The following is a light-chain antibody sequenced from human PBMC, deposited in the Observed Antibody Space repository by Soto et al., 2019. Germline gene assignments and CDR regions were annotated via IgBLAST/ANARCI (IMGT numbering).Light chain of an antibody. Sequence: EIVLTQSPATLSLSPGERATLSCRATQSVRSSLAWYLQQPGQAPRLLIYDASKRATGIPARFSGSGSGTDFTLTISSLEHKDFAVYYCQQRSNWPGTFGQGTKVEIK. CDR3: QQRSNWPGT. J-gene: IGKJ1*01. CDR1: QSVRSS. V-gene: IGKV3-11*01. CDR2: DAS.